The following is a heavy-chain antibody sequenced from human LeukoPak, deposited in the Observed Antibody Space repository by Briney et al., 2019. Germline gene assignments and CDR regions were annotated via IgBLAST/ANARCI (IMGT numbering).Heavy chain of an antibody. V-gene: IGHV4-4*07. CDR2: IYTSGST. D-gene: IGHD6-13*01. CDR1: GGSISSYY. CDR3: AGALAAAGTGWFDP. J-gene: IGHJ5*02. Sequence: SETLSLTCTVSGGSISSYYWSWIRQPAGKGLEWIGRIYTSGSTNYNPSLKSRVTMSVDTSKNQFSLKLSSVTAADTAVYYCAGALAAAGTGWFDPWGQGTLVTVSS.